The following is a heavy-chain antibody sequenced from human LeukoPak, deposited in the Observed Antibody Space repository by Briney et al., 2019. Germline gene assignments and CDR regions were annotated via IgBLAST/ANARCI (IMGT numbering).Heavy chain of an antibody. D-gene: IGHD3-9*01. CDR2: ISAYNGNA. Sequence: PRASVKVSCKASGYMFDSYGINWVRQAPGQGLEWMGWISAYNGNANYAEKFQGRVTMTTDTSTRTAYMELRSLRSDDTAVYYCARFSLQYVQWLQSDNWLDPWGQGTLVTVSS. V-gene: IGHV1-18*01. J-gene: IGHJ5*02. CDR1: GYMFDSYG. CDR3: ARFSLQYVQWLQSDNWLDP.